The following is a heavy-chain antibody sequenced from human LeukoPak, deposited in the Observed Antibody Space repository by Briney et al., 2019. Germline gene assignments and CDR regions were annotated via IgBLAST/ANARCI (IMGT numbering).Heavy chain of an antibody. CDR3: VKDLNGGKY. D-gene: IGHD4-23*01. J-gene: IGHJ4*02. Sequence: GGSLRLSCAASGFSFSSYAMTWVRQAQGKGLEWVSAISRSGGSTYYADSVKGRFTISRDNSRSTVYLQMNSLRAEDTAVYYCVKDLNGGKYWGQGTLVTVSS. CDR2: ISRSGGST. V-gene: IGHV3-23*01. CDR1: GFSFSSYA.